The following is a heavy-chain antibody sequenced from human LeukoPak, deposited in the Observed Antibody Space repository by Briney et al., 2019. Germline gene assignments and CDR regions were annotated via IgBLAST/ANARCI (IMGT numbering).Heavy chain of an antibody. D-gene: IGHD2-15*01. CDR3: ARGPGYCSGGSCYEGGY. CDR1: GYSISSGYY. V-gene: IGHV4-38-2*01. Sequence: KTSETLSLTCAVSGYSISSGYYWGWIRQPPGKGLEWIGSIYHSGSIYYNPSLKSRVTISVDTSKNQFSLKLSSVTAADTAVYYCARGPGYCSGGSCYEGGYWGQGTLVTVSS. CDR2: IYHSGSI. J-gene: IGHJ4*02.